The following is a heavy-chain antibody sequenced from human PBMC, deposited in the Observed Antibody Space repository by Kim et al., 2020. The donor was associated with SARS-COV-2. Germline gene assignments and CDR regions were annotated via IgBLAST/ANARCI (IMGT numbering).Heavy chain of an antibody. Sequence: GGSLRLSCAASGFTFSSYAMHWVRQAPGKGLEWVAIISYDGSNKYYADSVKGRFTISRDNSKNTLYLQMNSLRAEDTAVYYCARDLGGSMDVWGQGTTVPVSS. D-gene: IGHD1-26*01. CDR3: ARDLGGSMDV. CDR1: GFTFSSYA. CDR2: ISYDGSNK. V-gene: IGHV3-30-3*01. J-gene: IGHJ6*02.